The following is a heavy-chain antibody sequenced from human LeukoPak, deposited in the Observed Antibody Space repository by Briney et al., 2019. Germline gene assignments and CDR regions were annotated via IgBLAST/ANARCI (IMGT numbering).Heavy chain of an antibody. CDR1: GYTFTSYG. CDR3: ARDSRNIVGATTFDY. D-gene: IGHD1-26*01. J-gene: IGHJ4*02. CDR2: ISAYNGNT. Sequence: VASVKVSCKASGYTFTSYGISWVRQAPGQGLEWMGWISAYNGNTNYAQKLQGRVTMTTDTSTSTAYMELRSLRSDDTAVYYCARDSRNIVGATTFDYWGQGTLVTVSS. V-gene: IGHV1-18*01.